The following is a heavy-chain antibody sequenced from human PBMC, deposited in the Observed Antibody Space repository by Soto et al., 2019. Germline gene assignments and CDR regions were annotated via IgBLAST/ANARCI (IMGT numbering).Heavy chain of an antibody. CDR1: GYTFYSHS. J-gene: IGHJ6*02. D-gene: IGHD5-18*01. CDR2: INADYGNT. CDR3: ARCIQGDYYYGMDV. Sequence: QAQLVQSGAEVRKPGASVKVSCKASGYTFYSHSISWVRQAPGQGLEWMGRINADYGNTQYAQKFRGRVTMTTDTPTTTVNMELTNLRSDDTAVYYCARCIQGDYYYGMDVWGQGTTVTVSS. V-gene: IGHV1-18*01.